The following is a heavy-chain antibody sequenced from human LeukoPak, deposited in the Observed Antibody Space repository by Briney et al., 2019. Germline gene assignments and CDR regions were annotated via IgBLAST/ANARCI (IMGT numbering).Heavy chain of an antibody. CDR1: GGSISSGGYY. CDR3: ARDHYGSGSYPYYYGMDV. J-gene: IGHJ6*02. V-gene: IGHV4-31*03. CDR2: IYYSGST. D-gene: IGHD3-10*01. Sequence: SETLSLTCTVSGGSISSGGYYWSWIRQHPGKGLEWIGYIYYSGSTYYNPSLKSRVTISVDTSKNQFSLKLSSVTAADTAVYYCARDHYGSGSYPYYYGMDVWGQGTTVTVSS.